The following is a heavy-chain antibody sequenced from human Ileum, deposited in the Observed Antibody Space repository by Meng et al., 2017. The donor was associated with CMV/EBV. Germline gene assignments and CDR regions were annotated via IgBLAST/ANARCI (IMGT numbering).Heavy chain of an antibody. J-gene: IGHJ4*02. CDR1: GDSVSTNNVA. Sequence: QIQLPQSGPGLVKPSQTLSLTCDISGDSVSTNNVAWNWIRQSPLRGLEWLGRTAYRSKWDYEYSVSVKSRITISPDTSKNQFSLQLRSVTPEDTAVYYCARESELLRFDHWGQGTLVTVSS. V-gene: IGHV6-1*01. CDR2: TAYRSKWDY. CDR3: ARESELLRFDH. D-gene: IGHD6-6*01.